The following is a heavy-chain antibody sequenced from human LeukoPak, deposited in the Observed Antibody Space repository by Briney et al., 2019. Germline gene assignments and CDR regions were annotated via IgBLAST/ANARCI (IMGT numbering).Heavy chain of an antibody. V-gene: IGHV3-74*01. CDR3: ARDSWTTVVTPNFAY. CDR1: GFTFSSYW. D-gene: IGHD4-23*01. Sequence: PGGSLRLSCAASGFTFSSYWMHWVRQAPGTGLVWVARINTNGSPTQYADSVKGRFIISRDNSKNTVYLQMNSLRADDTAVYYCARDSWTTVVTPNFAYWGQGTLVTVSS. CDR2: INTNGSPT. J-gene: IGHJ4*02.